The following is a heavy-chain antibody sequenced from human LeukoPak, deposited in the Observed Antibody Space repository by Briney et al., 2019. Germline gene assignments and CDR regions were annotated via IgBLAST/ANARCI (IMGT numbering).Heavy chain of an antibody. CDR1: GGSISSGDYY. D-gene: IGHD3-22*01. CDR3: ARGDDSSGYYYSDY. J-gene: IGHJ4*02. V-gene: IGHV4-61*08. CDR2: IYYSGST. Sequence: PSETLSLTCTVSGGSISSGDYYWSWIRQPPGKGLEWIGYIYYSGSTNYNPSLKSRVTISVDTSKNQFSLKLSSVTAADTAVYYCARGDDSSGYYYSDYWGQGTLVTVSS.